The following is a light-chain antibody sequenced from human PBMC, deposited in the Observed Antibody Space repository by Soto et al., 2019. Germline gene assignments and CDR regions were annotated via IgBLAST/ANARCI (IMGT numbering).Light chain of an antibody. CDR1: QSVSRNY. Sequence: NLSLCTLSLYTGERATLSCRASQSVSRNYLVWYQQKPGQAPRLLIYGASGRATGVPDRFSGSGSGTDFTLTISRLQPEDFALYYCQHYGSSPKPFGHGGKADIK. J-gene: IGKJ1*01. CDR3: QHYGSSPKP. V-gene: IGKV3-20*01. CDR2: GAS.